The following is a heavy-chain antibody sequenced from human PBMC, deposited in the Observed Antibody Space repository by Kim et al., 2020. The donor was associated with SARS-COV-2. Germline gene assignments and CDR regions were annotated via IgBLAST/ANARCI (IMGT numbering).Heavy chain of an antibody. Sequence: GGSLRLSCAASGFTFSSYGMHWVRQAPGKGLEWVAVISYDGSNKYYADSVKGRFTISRDNSKNTLYLQMNSLRAEDTAVYYCAKEMEWLVSRTAFDIWGQGTMVTVSS. CDR3: AKEMEWLVSRTAFDI. J-gene: IGHJ3*02. D-gene: IGHD6-19*01. CDR2: ISYDGSNK. V-gene: IGHV3-30*18. CDR1: GFTFSSYG.